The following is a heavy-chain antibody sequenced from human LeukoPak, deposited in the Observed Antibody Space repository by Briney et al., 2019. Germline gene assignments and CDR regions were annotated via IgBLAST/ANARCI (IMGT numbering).Heavy chain of an antibody. J-gene: IGHJ4*02. D-gene: IGHD3-10*01. V-gene: IGHV3-23*01. CDR3: ARDQFVDY. CDR1: AFIFSNYA. CDR2: IDDSGGST. Sequence: GGSLRLSCAASAFIFSNYAMSWVRQAPGKGLEWVSTIDDSGGSTYYADSVKGRFTISRDNAKNSLYLQMNSLRAEDTAVYYCARDQFVDYWGQGTLVTVSS.